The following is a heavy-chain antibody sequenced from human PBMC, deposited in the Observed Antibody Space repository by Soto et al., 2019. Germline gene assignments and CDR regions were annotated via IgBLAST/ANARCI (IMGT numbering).Heavy chain of an antibody. D-gene: IGHD3-10*01. CDR2: IGTAGDT. J-gene: IGHJ3*02. CDR3: ARFGGGGFGEAHAFDI. CDR1: GFTFSSYD. Sequence: GGSLRLSCAASGFTFSSYDMHWVRQATGKGLEWVSAIGTAGDTYYPGSVKGRFTISRENAKNSLYLQMNSLRAEDTAVYYCARFGGGGFGEAHAFDIWGQGTMVTVSS. V-gene: IGHV3-13*01.